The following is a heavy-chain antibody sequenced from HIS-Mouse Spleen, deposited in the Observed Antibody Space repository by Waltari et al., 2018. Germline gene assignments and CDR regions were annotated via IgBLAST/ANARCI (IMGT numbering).Heavy chain of an antibody. V-gene: IGHV1-8*01. Sequence: QVQLVQSGAEVKKPGASVKVSCKASGYTFTSYDINWVGQATGPGLEWMGWMNPNSGNTGYAQKFQGRVTMTRNTSISTAYMELSSLRSEDTAVYYCARGHDYSNYFDYWGQGTLVTVSS. CDR3: ARGHDYSNYFDY. D-gene: IGHD4-4*01. CDR1: GYTFTSYD. CDR2: MNPNSGNT. J-gene: IGHJ4*02.